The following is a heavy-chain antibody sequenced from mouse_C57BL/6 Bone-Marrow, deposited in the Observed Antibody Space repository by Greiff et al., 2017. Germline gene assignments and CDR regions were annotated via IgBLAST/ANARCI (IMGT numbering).Heavy chain of an antibody. CDR2: ISSGGSYT. Sequence: EVMLVESGGDLVKPGGSLKLSCAASGFTFSSSGMSWVRQTPDKRLEWVATISSGGSYTYYPDSVKGRFTISRDNAKNTLYLQMSSLKSEDTAMYYCARQGYYGAMDYWGQGTSVTVSS. V-gene: IGHV5-6*01. J-gene: IGHJ4*01. CDR3: ARQGYYGAMDY. CDR1: GFTFSSSG. D-gene: IGHD1-1*01.